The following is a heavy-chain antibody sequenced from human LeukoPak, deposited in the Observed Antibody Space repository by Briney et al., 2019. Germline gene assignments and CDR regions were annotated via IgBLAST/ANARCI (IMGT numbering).Heavy chain of an antibody. V-gene: IGHV4-4*02. CDR1: GGSISSSNW. Sequence: SGTLSLTCAVSGGSISSSNWWNWVRQPPGKGLEWIGEIYHSGSTNYNPSLKSRVTISVDKSKNQFSLKLSSVTAADTAVYYCARGRVVVGNNWFDPWGQGTLVTVSS. CDR2: IYHSGST. CDR3: ARGRVVVGNNWFDP. J-gene: IGHJ5*02. D-gene: IGHD2-15*01.